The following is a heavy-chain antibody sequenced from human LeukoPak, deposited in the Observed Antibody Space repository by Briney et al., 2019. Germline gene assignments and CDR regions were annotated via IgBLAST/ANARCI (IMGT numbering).Heavy chain of an antibody. V-gene: IGHV4-59*01. CDR2: IYYSGST. D-gene: IGHD2-15*01. CDR3: ARDACSGGSCYLDY. J-gene: IGHJ4*02. CDR1: AGSISSYY. Sequence: SETLSLTCTVSAGSISSYYWSWIRQPPGKGLEWLGYIYYSGSTNYNPSLKSRVTISVDTSKNQFSLKLSSVTAADTAVYYCARDACSGGSCYLDYWGQGTLVTVSS.